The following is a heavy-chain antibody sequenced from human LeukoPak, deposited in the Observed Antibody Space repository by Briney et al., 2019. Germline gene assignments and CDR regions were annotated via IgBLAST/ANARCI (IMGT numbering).Heavy chain of an antibody. CDR3: ARRQQRWLHKSDGYYFDY. V-gene: IGHV4-34*01. Sequence: SETLSLTCAVYGGSFSGYYWSWIRQPPGKGLEWIGEINHSGSTNYNPSLKSRVTISVDTSKNQFSLKLSSVTAADTAVYYCARRQQRWLHKSDGYYFDYWGQGTLVTVSS. D-gene: IGHD5-24*01. CDR1: GGSFSGYY. J-gene: IGHJ4*02. CDR2: INHSGST.